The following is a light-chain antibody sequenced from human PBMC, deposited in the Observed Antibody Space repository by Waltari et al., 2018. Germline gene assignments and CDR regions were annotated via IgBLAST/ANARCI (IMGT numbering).Light chain of an antibody. Sequence: SSELTQDPAVSVALGQPVRITCQGDSLRSYYASWYQQKPGQAPVLVIYGKNNRPSGIPDRFSGSRSGNTASLTITGAQAEDEADYYCNSRDSSGNHRYVFGTGTKVTVL. CDR1: SLRSYY. CDR3: NSRDSSGNHRYV. J-gene: IGLJ1*01. V-gene: IGLV3-19*01. CDR2: GKN.